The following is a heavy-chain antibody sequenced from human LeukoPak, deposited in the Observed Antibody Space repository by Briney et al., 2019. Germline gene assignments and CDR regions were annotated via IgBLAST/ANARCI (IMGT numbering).Heavy chain of an antibody. CDR2: FDPEDGET. V-gene: IGHV1-24*01. CDR3: ATAGLTIFGVVTTNWFDP. CDR1: GYTLTELS. J-gene: IGHJ5*02. Sequence: ASVKVSCKVSGYTLTELSMHWVRQAPGKGLEWMGGFDPEDGETIYAQKFQGRVTMTEDTSTDTAYMELSSLRSEDTAAYYCATAGLTIFGVVTTNWFDPWGQGTLVTVSS. D-gene: IGHD3-3*01.